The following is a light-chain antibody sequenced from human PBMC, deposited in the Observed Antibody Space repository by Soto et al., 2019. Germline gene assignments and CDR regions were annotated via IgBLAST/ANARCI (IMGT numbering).Light chain of an antibody. Sequence: DIQMTQSPSTLSASVGDRVTITCRASQSISSWLAWYQQKPGKAPKLLIYKASSLESGVPSRFSGRGSGTEFTLTIRSLQPDDFATYYCQQYNSSPTFGQGTKVEIK. CDR1: QSISSW. CDR2: KAS. V-gene: IGKV1-5*03. J-gene: IGKJ1*01. CDR3: QQYNSSPT.